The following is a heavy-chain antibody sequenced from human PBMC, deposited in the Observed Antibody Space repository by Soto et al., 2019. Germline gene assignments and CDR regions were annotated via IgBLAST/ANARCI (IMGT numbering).Heavy chain of an antibody. J-gene: IGHJ5*02. D-gene: IGHD6-19*01. V-gene: IGHV2-5*01. CDR3: AKSGSSGWYGWFDP. Sequence: PTLVNPTQTLTLTCIFSGFSLRTSGVGVGWIRQPPGKALEWLGFIYWNDDKRYSPSLKSRLTITKDTSKNQVVLTMTNMDPVDTATYYCAKSGSSGWYGWFDPWGQGTLATVSS. CDR2: IYWNDDK. CDR1: GFSLRTSGVG.